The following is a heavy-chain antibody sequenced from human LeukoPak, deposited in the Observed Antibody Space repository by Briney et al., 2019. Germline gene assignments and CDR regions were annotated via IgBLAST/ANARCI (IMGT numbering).Heavy chain of an antibody. CDR2: ISGSGGST. D-gene: IGHD2-15*01. Sequence: PGGSLRLSCAASGFTFSSYAMSWVRQAPGKGLEWVSAISGSGGSTYYADSVKGRFTISRDNSKNTLYLQMNSLRAEDTAVYYCAKAPPPIHCSGGSCYFDYWGQGTLVTVSS. J-gene: IGHJ4*02. V-gene: IGHV3-23*01. CDR3: AKAPPPIHCSGGSCYFDY. CDR1: GFTFSSYA.